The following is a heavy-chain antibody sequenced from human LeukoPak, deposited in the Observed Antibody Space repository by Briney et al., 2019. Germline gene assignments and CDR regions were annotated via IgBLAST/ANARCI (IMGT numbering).Heavy chain of an antibody. CDR3: ARALNPLTGTYYFDY. D-gene: IGHD4/OR15-4a*01. Sequence: PSETLSLTCSVSGASINSHYWTWIRQPAGKGLEWIGRIYISGSTNYSPSLKSRVTMSVDTSKNQLSLNLISVTAADTAVYYCARALNPLTGTYYFDYWGQGILVTVSS. J-gene: IGHJ4*02. CDR1: GASINSHY. CDR2: IYISGST. V-gene: IGHV4-4*07.